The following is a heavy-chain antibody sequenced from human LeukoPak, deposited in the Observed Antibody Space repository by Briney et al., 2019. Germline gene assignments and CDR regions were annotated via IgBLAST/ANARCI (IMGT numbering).Heavy chain of an antibody. D-gene: IGHD3-22*01. CDR2: IYYSGST. J-gene: IGHJ4*02. CDR3: ASSTSFYYASLSFDY. CDR1: GGSISSGDYY. Sequence: SQTLSLTCTVSGGSISSGDYYWSWIRQPPGKGLEWIGYIYYSGSTYYNPSLKSRVTISVDTSKNQFSLKLSSVIAADTAVYYCASSTSFYYASLSFDYWGQGTLVTVSS. V-gene: IGHV4-30-4*01.